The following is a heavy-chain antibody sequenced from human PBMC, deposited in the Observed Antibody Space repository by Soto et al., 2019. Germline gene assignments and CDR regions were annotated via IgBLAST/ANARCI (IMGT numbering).Heavy chain of an antibody. Sequence: QVQLVESGGGVVQPGRSLRLSCAASGFTFSSYGMHWVRQAPGKGLEWVAVISYDGSNKYYADSVKGRFTISRDNSKNTLYLQMNSLRAEDTAVYYCATDPGYDFWSGYYRYGFDCWGQGTLVTVSS. CDR1: GFTFSSYG. D-gene: IGHD3-3*01. V-gene: IGHV3-30*03. CDR3: ATDPGYDFWSGYYRYGFDC. J-gene: IGHJ4*02. CDR2: ISYDGSNK.